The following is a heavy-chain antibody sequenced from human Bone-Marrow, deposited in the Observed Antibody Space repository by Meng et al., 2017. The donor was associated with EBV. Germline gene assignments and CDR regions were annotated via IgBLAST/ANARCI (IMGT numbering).Heavy chain of an antibody. CDR1: GFTFSSYS. CDR3: ARAAPTAGYEGNYFQH. J-gene: IGHJ1*01. Sequence: EVQLVESGGGLVKPGGSLRLSCAASGFTFSSYSMNWVRQAPGKGLEWVSSISSSSSYIYYADSVKGRFTISRDNAKNSLYLQMNSLRAEDTAVYYCARAAPTAGYEGNYFQHWEQGTLGTVAS. CDR2: ISSSSSYI. V-gene: IGHV3-21*01. D-gene: IGHD2-2*01.